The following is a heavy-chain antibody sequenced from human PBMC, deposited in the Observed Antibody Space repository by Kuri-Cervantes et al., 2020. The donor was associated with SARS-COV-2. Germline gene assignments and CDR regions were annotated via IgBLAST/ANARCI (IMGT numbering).Heavy chain of an antibody. J-gene: IGHJ4*02. D-gene: IGHD2-2*01. CDR1: GGSISSYY. V-gene: IGHV4-59*12. CDR3: ARIIVVVPAASSPLARFDY. CDR2: IYYSGST. Sequence: SETLSLTCTVSGGSISSYYWSWIRQPPGKGLEWIGYIYYSGSTNYNPSLKSRVTISADTSKNQFSLKLSSVTAADTAVYYCARIIVVVPAASSPLARFDYWGQGTLVTVSS.